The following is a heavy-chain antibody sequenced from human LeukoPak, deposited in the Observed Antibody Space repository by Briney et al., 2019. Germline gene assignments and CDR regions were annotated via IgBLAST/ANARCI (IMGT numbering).Heavy chain of an antibody. CDR1: GFTFSGYS. CDR3: ARITMGATVANFYYYYMDV. D-gene: IGHD3-3*01. Sequence: GGSLRLSCAASGFTFSGYSMHWVRQAPGKGLEYVSAIISHGGNTYYADSVKGRFTISRDNSKNTLYLQMDSLRPEDMAVYYCARITMGATVANFYYYYMDVWGKGTTVTVSS. CDR2: IISHGGNT. V-gene: IGHV3-64*02. J-gene: IGHJ6*03.